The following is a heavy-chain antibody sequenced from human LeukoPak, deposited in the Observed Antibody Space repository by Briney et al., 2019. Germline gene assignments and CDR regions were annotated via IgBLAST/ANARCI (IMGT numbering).Heavy chain of an antibody. Sequence: QSGGSLRLSCAASGFTISSYSMNWVRQAPGKGLEWVSYISSSSSTIYYADSVKGRFTISRDNAKNSLYLQMNSLRAEDTAVYYCAELGITMIGGVWGKGTTVTISS. CDR1: GFTISSYS. D-gene: IGHD3-10*02. CDR3: AELGITMIGGV. J-gene: IGHJ6*04. V-gene: IGHV3-48*04. CDR2: ISSSSSTI.